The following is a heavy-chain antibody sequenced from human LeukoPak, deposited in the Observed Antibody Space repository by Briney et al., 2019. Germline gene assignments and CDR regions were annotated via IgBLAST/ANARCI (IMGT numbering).Heavy chain of an antibody. V-gene: IGHV3-30*02. D-gene: IGHD7-27*01. J-gene: IGHJ4*02. CDR3: AKAGLGIRGKFDY. CDR2: IRYDGSNK. CDR1: GFTFSSYG. Sequence: GGSLRLSCAASGFTFSSYGMHWVRQAPGRGLEWVAFIRYDGSNKYYADSVKGRFTISRDNSKNTLYLQMNSLRAEDTAVYYCAKAGLGIRGKFDYWGQGTLVTVSS.